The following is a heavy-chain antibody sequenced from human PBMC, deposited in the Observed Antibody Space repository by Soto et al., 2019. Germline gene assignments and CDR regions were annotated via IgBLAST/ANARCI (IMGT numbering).Heavy chain of an antibody. CDR3: TTDFTHLRFLEWLLAGMDV. Sequence: GGSLRLSCAASGFTFSNAWMNWVRQAPGKGLEWVGRIKSKTDGGTTDYAAPVKGRFTISRDDSKNTLYLQMNSLKTEDTAVYYCTTDFTHLRFLEWLLAGMDVWGQGTTVTVSS. CDR2: IKSKTDGGTT. D-gene: IGHD3-3*01. CDR1: GFTFSNAW. J-gene: IGHJ6*02. V-gene: IGHV3-15*07.